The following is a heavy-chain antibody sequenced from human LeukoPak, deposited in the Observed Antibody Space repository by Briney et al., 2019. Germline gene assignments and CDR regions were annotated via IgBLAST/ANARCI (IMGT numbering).Heavy chain of an antibody. J-gene: IGHJ4*02. V-gene: IGHV3-30*04. D-gene: IGHD6-13*01. CDR1: GFSFSRYP. CDR3: ARDAQISAAAYYFDY. Sequence: GRSLRLSCAASGFSFSRYPMHWVRQAPGKGLEWVTVISTDGRDIKYADSVKGRFTISRDSSKNTVSLQMNSLRDDDTAVYYCARDAQISAAAYYFDYWGQGTLVTVSS. CDR2: ISTDGRDI.